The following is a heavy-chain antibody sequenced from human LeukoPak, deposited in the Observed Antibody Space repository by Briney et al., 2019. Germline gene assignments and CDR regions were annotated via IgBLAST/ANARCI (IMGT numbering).Heavy chain of an antibody. D-gene: IGHD2-8*02. CDR3: AKDRTLVLENWFDP. Sequence: PGGSLRLSCAASGFTFSSYAMSWVRQAPGKGLEWVSAISGSGGSTYYADSVKGRFTISRDNTKNTLYLQMNSLRAEDTAVYYCAKDRTLVLENWFDPWGQGTLVTVSS. J-gene: IGHJ5*02. CDR1: GFTFSSYA. V-gene: IGHV3-23*01. CDR2: ISGSGGST.